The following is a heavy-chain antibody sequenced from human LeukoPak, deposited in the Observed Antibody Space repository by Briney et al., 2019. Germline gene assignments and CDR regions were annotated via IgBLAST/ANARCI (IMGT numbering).Heavy chain of an antibody. CDR2: AEFDGIKR. J-gene: IGHJ4*02. CDR3: ARKTDSSGSGDY. Sequence: PGGSLRLSCAASGFTFSNYGMHWVRQAPGKGLEWVAFAEFDGIKRYYADSVKGRFSIYRDNTKNTLYLQMNSLRADDTAVYYCARKTDSSGSGDYWGQGTLVTVSS. V-gene: IGHV3-30*02. CDR1: GFTFSNYG. D-gene: IGHD3-22*01.